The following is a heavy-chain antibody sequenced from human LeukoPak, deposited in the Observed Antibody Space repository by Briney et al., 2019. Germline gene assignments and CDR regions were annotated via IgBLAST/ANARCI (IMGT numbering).Heavy chain of an antibody. V-gene: IGHV1-69*13. CDR1: GGTFSSYA. Sequence: SVKVSCKASGGTFSSYAISWVRQAPGQGLEWMGGIIPIFGTANYAQKFQGRVTITADESTSTAYMELSSLRSEDTAVYYCARDSSPSYGDYAGYFDYWGQGTLVTVSS. CDR2: IIPIFGTA. CDR3: ARDSSPSYGDYAGYFDY. D-gene: IGHD4-17*01. J-gene: IGHJ4*02.